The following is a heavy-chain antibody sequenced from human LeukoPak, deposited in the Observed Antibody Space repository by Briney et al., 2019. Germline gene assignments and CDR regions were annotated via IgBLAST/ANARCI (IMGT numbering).Heavy chain of an antibody. CDR2: TSTSSSYI. Sequence: GGSLRLSCAASGFTFSNYAMNWVRQSPGEGLEWVSSTSTSSSYIYYADSVKGRFTISRDNAKNSLYLQMNSLRAEDTAVYYCARYNSGSFSDVFDIWGQGTMVTVSS. CDR1: GFTFSNYA. V-gene: IGHV3-21*01. CDR3: ARYNSGSFSDVFDI. D-gene: IGHD1-26*01. J-gene: IGHJ3*02.